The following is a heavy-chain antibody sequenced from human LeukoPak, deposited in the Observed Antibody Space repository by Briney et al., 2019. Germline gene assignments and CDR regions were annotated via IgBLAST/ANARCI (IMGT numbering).Heavy chain of an antibody. D-gene: IGHD5-18*01. V-gene: IGHV4-61*02. J-gene: IGHJ4*02. CDR2: IYTSENT. Sequence: SETLSLTCTVSGGSISSGSYYWSWIRQPAGKGLEWIGRIYTSENTNYNPSLKSRVTISVDTSKNQFSLKLSSVSAADTAVYYCAKNPQGTAMVTIHFDYWGQGTLVTVSS. CDR3: AKNPQGTAMVTIHFDY. CDR1: GGSISSGSYY.